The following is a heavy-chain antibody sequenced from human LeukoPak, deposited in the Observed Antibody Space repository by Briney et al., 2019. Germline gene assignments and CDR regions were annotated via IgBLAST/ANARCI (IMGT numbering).Heavy chain of an antibody. V-gene: IGHV1-2*02. CDR2: ININSGDT. CDR1: GYTFTDYY. Sequence: GASVKVSCKASGYTFTDYYMHWVRQAPGQGLEWMGWININSGDTKYAQNFQGRVTMTRDTSISTAYMELSRLRSDDTAVYYCARDDSSGYYSHFDYWGQGTLVTVSS. D-gene: IGHD3-22*01. CDR3: ARDDSSGYYSHFDY. J-gene: IGHJ4*02.